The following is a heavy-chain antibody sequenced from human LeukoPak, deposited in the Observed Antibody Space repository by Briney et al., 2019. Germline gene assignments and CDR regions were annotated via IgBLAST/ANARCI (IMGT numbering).Heavy chain of an antibody. CDR3: ARLPFYDSSGY. Sequence: SETLSLTCTVSGGSISSYYWSWIRQPPGKGLEYIGYMYYSGSTNYNPSLKSRVTISVDTSKNQFSLKLSSVTAADTAVYYCARLPFYDSSGYWGQGTLVTVSS. CDR2: MYYSGST. D-gene: IGHD3-22*01. J-gene: IGHJ4*02. V-gene: IGHV4-59*01. CDR1: GGSISSYY.